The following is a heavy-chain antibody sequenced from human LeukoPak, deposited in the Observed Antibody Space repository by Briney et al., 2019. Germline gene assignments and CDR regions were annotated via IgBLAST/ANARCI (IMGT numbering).Heavy chain of an antibody. CDR1: GGSFSGYY. Sequence: PSGTLSLTCAVYGGSFSGYYWSWIRQPPGKGLEWIGEINHSGSTNYNPSLKSRVTISVDTSKNQFSLKLSSVTAADTAVYYCARVRRLWFDYWGQGTLVTVSS. V-gene: IGHV4-34*01. CDR3: ARVRRLWFDY. J-gene: IGHJ4*02. CDR2: INHSGST. D-gene: IGHD5-18*01.